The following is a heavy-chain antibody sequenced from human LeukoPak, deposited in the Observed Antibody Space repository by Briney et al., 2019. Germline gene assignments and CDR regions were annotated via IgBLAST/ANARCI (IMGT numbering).Heavy chain of an antibody. V-gene: IGHV3-21*04. CDR2: ISNSSSYI. CDR3: AKDPPQYFDWLVLGY. J-gene: IGHJ4*02. Sequence: GGPLSLPCAASGFTFNRYNMNWLRRAPGKGLVWVSSISNSSSYIYYADSVRGRYTISRDNAKNSLYLQMNSLRAEDTAVYYCAKDPPQYFDWLVLGYWGQGTLVTVSS. D-gene: IGHD3-9*01. CDR1: GFTFNRYN.